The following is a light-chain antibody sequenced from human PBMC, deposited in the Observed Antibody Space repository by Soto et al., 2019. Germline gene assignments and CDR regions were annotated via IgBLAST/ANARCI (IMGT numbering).Light chain of an antibody. CDR1: SGSVSSSYY. J-gene: IGLJ2*01. CDR2: NTN. V-gene: IGLV8-61*01. Sequence: QAVVTQEPSFSVSPGGTVTLTCGLSSGSVSSSYYPNWYQQTPGQPPRALIYNTNTRSSGVPDRFSGSILGNKAALTITGAQADDESDYYCVLYMGSGIWAFGGGTKVTVL. CDR3: VLYMGSGIWA.